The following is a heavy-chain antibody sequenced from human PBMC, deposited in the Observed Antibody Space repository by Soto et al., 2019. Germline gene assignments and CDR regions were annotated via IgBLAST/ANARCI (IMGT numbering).Heavy chain of an antibody. V-gene: IGHV4-4*02. Sequence: QVQLQKSGPGLVKPSGTLSLTFAVSGGSIISSNWWSWVRQPSGKGMEWIGEIYHSGSTNYNPSLTRRVTVSVNKAKSQFALKLSSVTAADTAVYYCARYPGDYVFYYWGQGTLVTVSS. J-gene: IGHJ4*02. D-gene: IGHD4-17*01. CDR1: GGSIISSNW. CDR3: ARYPGDYVFYY. CDR2: IYHSGST.